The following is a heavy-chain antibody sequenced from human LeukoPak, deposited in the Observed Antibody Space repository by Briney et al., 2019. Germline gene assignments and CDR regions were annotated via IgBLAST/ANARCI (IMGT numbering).Heavy chain of an antibody. CDR2: IYYSGRT. J-gene: IGHJ5*02. Sequence: SETLSLTCTVSGGFISRSSYYWGWIRQPPGKGLEWIGSIYYSGRTYFNPPLKSRVTISVDTSKNQFSLKANSVTAADTAVYYCARHGWARNDVRNWFEPWGQGTLVTVSS. CDR1: GGFISRSSYY. V-gene: IGHV4-39*01. D-gene: IGHD1-1*01. CDR3: ARHGWARNDVRNWFEP.